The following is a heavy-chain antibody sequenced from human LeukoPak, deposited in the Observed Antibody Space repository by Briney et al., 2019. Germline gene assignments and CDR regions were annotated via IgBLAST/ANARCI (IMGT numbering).Heavy chain of an antibody. CDR2: RSAYNGNT. D-gene: IGHD3-3*01. Sequence: ASVKVSCKASGYTFTSYGISLVRQATGQGLEWMGWRSAYNGNTNYAQKLQGRVTMTTDTSTSTAYMELRSLRSDDTAVYYCARCDFSAPYYYYGMDVWGQGTTVTVSS. V-gene: IGHV1-18*01. CDR1: GYTFTSYG. CDR3: ARCDFSAPYYYYGMDV. J-gene: IGHJ6*02.